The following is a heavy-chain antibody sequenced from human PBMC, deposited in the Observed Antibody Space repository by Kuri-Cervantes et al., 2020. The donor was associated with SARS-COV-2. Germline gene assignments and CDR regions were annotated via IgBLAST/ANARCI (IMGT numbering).Heavy chain of an antibody. CDR3: ARAQYYYDSSGPTDY. CDR1: GFTFDDYA. D-gene: IGHD3-22*01. J-gene: IGHJ4*02. V-gene: IGHV3-9*01. Sequence: SLKISCAASGFTFDDYAMHWVRQAPGKGLEWVSGISWNSGSIGYADSVKGRFTISRDNAKNSLYLQMNSLRAEDTAVYYCARAQYYYDSSGPTDYWGQGTLVTVSS. CDR2: ISWNSGSI.